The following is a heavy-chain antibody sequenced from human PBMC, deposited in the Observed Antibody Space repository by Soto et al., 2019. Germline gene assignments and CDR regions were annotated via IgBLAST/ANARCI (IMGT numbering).Heavy chain of an antibody. Sequence: EVQLVESGGVVVQPGGSLRLSCAASGFTFDDFSMHWVRQAPGKGLEWVSLIGRDGIYTYYADSVKGRFTISGDNSKNSLYLQMNSLTTEDTAFYFCAKEKHDASWTSFDYWGQGTLVTVSS. D-gene: IGHD2-2*01. V-gene: IGHV3-43*01. CDR3: AKEKHDASWTSFDY. CDR1: GFTFDDFS. CDR2: IGRDGIYT. J-gene: IGHJ4*02.